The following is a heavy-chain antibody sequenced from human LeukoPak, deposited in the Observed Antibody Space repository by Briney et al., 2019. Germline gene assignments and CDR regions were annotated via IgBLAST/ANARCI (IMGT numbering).Heavy chain of an antibody. V-gene: IGHV3-43D*03. J-gene: IGHJ6*03. CDR2: ISWDGGSM. CDR3: AKGAVATDHYYHYMDV. D-gene: IGHD5-12*01. Sequence: GGSLRLSCAASGFTFNYYAMHWVRQAPGKGLEWVSLISWDGGSMYYADSVKGRFTISRDNNKNSLYLQMNSLRVEDTALYYCAKGAVATDHYYHYMDVWGQGTTVTVSS. CDR1: GFTFNYYA.